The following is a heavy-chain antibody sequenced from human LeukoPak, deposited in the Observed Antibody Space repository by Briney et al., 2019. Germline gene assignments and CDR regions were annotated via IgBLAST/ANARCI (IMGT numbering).Heavy chain of an antibody. D-gene: IGHD3-22*01. CDR3: ARGSQFYGYSY. J-gene: IGHJ4*02. Sequence: SETLSLTCTVSGGSISSSSYYWGWIRQPPGKGLEWIGSIYYSGSTYYNPSLKSRVTISVDTSKNQLSLKLSSVTAADTAVYYCARGSQFYGYSYWGQGTLVTVSS. V-gene: IGHV4-39*07. CDR2: IYYSGST. CDR1: GGSISSSSYY.